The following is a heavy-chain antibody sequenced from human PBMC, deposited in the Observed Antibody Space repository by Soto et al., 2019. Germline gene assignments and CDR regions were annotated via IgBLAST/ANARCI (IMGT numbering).Heavy chain of an antibody. CDR1: GGSISSYY. CDR3: ARGRPYSGSYYGDY. J-gene: IGHJ4*02. D-gene: IGHD1-26*01. Sequence: SETLSLTCTVSGGSISSYYWSWIRQPPGKGLEWIGYIYYSGSTNYNPSLKSRVTISVDTSKNQFSLNLSSVTAADTAVYYCARGRPYSGSYYGDYWGQGTLVTVSS. V-gene: IGHV4-59*12. CDR2: IYYSGST.